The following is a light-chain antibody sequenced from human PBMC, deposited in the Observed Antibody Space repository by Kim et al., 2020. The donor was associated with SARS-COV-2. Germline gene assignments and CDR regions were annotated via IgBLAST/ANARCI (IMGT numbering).Light chain of an antibody. Sequence: NFMLTQPHSVSESPGKTVTISCTHSSGSIDDNYVQWYQQRPGGVPTIVIYEDDQRPSGVSDRFSGSIDNSSNSASLTVSGLKTEDEADYYCQSYNRTNVVFGGGTQLTVL. CDR1: SGSIDDNY. CDR3: QSYNRTNVV. CDR2: EDD. V-gene: IGLV6-57*03. J-gene: IGLJ2*01.